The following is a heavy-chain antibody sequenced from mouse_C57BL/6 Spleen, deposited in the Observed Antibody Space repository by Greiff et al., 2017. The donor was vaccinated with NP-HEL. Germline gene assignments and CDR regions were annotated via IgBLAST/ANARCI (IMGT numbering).Heavy chain of an antibody. J-gene: IGHJ1*03. CDR1: GFSFNTYA. Sequence: EVQRVESGGGLVQPKGSLKLSCAASGFSFNTYAMNWVRQAPGKGLEWVARIRSKSNNYATYYADSVKDRFTISRDDSESMLYMQMNNLKTEDTAMYYCVRHKQLLLGYFDVCGTWTTVTVSS. D-gene: IGHD1-1*01. CDR2: IRSKSNNYAT. V-gene: IGHV10-1*01. CDR3: VRHKQLLLGYFDV.